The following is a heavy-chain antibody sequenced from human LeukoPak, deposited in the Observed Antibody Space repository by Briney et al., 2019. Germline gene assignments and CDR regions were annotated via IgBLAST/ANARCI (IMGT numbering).Heavy chain of an antibody. V-gene: IGHV3-30*02. CDR2: IRYDGSNK. Sequence: PGGSLRLSXAASGFTFSSYGMHWVRQAPGKGLEWVAFIRYDGSNKYYADSVKGRFTISRDNSKNTLYLQMNSLRAEDTAVYYCAEQDRSGSYHWGQGTLVTVSS. CDR3: AEQDRSGSYH. J-gene: IGHJ5*02. D-gene: IGHD3-22*01. CDR1: GFTFSSYG.